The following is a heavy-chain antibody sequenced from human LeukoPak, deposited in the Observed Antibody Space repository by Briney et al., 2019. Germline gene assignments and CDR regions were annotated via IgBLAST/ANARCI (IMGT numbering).Heavy chain of an antibody. CDR3: ARGFDLASDIVVPSSWFDP. CDR2: IYHSGST. V-gene: IGHV4-30-2*01. D-gene: IGHD2-2*01. CDR1: GGSISSGGYY. Sequence: SETLSLTCTVSGGSISSGGYYWSWIRQPPGKGLEWIGYIYHSGSTYYNPSLKSRVTISVDRSKNQFSLKLSSVTAADTAVYYCARGFDLASDIVVPSSWFDPWGQGTLVTVSS. J-gene: IGHJ5*02.